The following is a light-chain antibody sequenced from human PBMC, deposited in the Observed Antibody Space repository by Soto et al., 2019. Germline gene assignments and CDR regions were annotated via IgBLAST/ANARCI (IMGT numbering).Light chain of an antibody. CDR1: QSVSSTY. V-gene: IGKV3-20*01. CDR3: QQYASSPPT. CDR2: GAS. J-gene: IGKJ5*01. Sequence: EIVLTQSPGTLSLSPGERATLSCRASQSVSSTYLAWYQQKPGQAPRLLMYGASNRATGIPDRFSGSGSGTDFTLTSSRLEPEDFAVYYWQQYASSPPTFGQGTRLEIK.